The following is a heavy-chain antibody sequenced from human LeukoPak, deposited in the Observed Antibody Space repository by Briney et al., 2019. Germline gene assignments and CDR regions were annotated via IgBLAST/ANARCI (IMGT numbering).Heavy chain of an antibody. J-gene: IGHJ4*02. CDR1: GFTFSSYA. Sequence: RGSLRLSCAASGFTFSSYAMHWVRQAPGKGLEWVAVISYDGSNKYYADSVKGRFTISRDNSKNTLYLQMNSLRAEDTAVYYCARDHYYYDSSGYLDYWGQGTLVTVSS. CDR3: ARDHYYYDSSGYLDY. CDR2: ISYDGSNK. D-gene: IGHD3-22*01. V-gene: IGHV3-30*04.